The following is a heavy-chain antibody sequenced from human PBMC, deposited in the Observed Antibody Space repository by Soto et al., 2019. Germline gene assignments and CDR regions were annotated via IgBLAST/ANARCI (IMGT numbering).Heavy chain of an antibody. D-gene: IGHD6-25*01. CDR1: GGTFSSYA. Sequence: QVQLVQSGAEVKKPGSSVKVSCKASGGTFSSYAISWVRQAPGQGLEWMGGIIPIFGTANYAQKFQGRVTITADESTSTAYMELSSLRSEDTAVYYCASPTKAAFRYYYYGMDVWGKGTTVTVSS. J-gene: IGHJ6*04. CDR3: ASPTKAAFRYYYYGMDV. V-gene: IGHV1-69*01. CDR2: IIPIFGTA.